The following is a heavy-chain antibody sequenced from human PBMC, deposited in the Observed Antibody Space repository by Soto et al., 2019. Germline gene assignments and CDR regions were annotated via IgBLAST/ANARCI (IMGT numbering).Heavy chain of an antibody. V-gene: IGHV1-24*01. D-gene: IGHD1-1*01. CDR3: ALPLPLEALEL. Sequence: QVQLVQSGAEVKKPGASVKVSCKVSGFTFTELPIYWVRQAPGKGLEWMGAFDPDVGETFFAQIFQRRIILTEDTKINTVYTEVTSLGSEEAPVYYCALPLPLEALELWGQGQVVTVSS. J-gene: IGHJ3*01. CDR2: FDPDVGET. CDR1: GFTFTELP.